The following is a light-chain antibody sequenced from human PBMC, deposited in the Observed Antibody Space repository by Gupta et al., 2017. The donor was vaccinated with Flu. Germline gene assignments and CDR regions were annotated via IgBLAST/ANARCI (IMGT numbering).Light chain of an antibody. V-gene: IGLV3-25*02. Sequence: SSELTQPPSVSVSPGQTARVTCSGAALANQNTLWYLQKPGQAPVLMIFKDNERASGIPERISGSKSGTAATLTISGVQAEDEAEYYCQTVDKSGTYVFGSGTKVTVL. J-gene: IGLJ1*01. CDR3: QTVDKSGTYV. CDR1: ALANQN. CDR2: KDN.